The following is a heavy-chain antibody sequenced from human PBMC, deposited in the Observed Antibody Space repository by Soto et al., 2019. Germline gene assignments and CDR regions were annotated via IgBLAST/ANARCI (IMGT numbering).Heavy chain of an antibody. CDR1: GGSISSSSYY. J-gene: IGHJ4*02. Sequence: SETLSLSCTVSGGSISSSSYYWGWIRQPPGKGLEWIGSIYYSGSTYYNPSLKSRVTISVDTSKNQFSLKLSSVTAADTAVYYCARGADYVDTFDYWGQGTLVTVSS. CDR2: IYYSGST. D-gene: IGHD4-17*01. CDR3: ARGADYVDTFDY. V-gene: IGHV4-39*07.